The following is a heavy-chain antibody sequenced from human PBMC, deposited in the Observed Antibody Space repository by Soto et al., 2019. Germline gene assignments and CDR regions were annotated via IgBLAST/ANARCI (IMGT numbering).Heavy chain of an antibody. D-gene: IGHD3-16*02. CDR1: GYSFTNYA. CDR2: INGGNGNT. CDR3: AREELWESYRPRPFEY. Sequence: ASVKVSCEASGYSFTNYAMNWVRQAPGQRLEWMGWINGGNGNTRYSQKFQARVTITRDTSASTAYMELYSLTSEDTAVYFCAREELWESYRPRPFEYWGQGTLVTVSS. J-gene: IGHJ4*02. V-gene: IGHV1-3*01.